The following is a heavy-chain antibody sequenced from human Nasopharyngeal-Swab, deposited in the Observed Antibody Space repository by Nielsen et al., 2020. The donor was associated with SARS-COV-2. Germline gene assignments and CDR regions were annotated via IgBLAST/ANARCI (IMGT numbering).Heavy chain of an antibody. CDR3: ARDFSEKGYYYYGMDV. J-gene: IGHJ6*02. D-gene: IGHD1-26*01. CDR2: ISYDGSNK. CDR1: GFTFSSYA. V-gene: IGHV3-30*04. Sequence: GESLKISCAASGFTFSSYAMHWVRQAPGKGLEWVAVISYDGSNKYYADSVKGRFTISRDNSKNTLYLQMNSLRAEDTAAYYCARDFSEKGYYYYGMDVWGQGTTVTVSS.